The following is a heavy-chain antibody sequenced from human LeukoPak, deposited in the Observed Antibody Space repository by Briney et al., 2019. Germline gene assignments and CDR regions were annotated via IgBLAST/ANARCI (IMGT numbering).Heavy chain of an antibody. V-gene: IGHV3-23*01. CDR2: ISGSGGST. J-gene: IGHJ6*02. Sequence: PGGSLRLSCAASGFTFSSYAMSWVRQAPGKGLEWVSAISGSGGSTYYADSVKGRFTISRDNSKNTLYLQMNSLRAEDTAVYYCAKGRLLTIFGVVPYYYGMDVWGQGTTVTVSS. CDR1: GFTFSSYA. CDR3: AKGRLLTIFGVVPYYYGMDV. D-gene: IGHD3-3*01.